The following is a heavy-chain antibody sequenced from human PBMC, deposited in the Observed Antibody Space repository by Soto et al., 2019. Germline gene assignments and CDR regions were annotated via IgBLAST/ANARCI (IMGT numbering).Heavy chain of an antibody. CDR2: IKSKTDGGTT. D-gene: IGHD3-9*01. V-gene: IGHV3-15*01. CDR1: GFTFSNAW. CDR3: TTAVLRYFDWLGGGFDY. Sequence: GGSLRLSCAASGFTFSNAWMSWVRQAPGKGLEWVGRIKSKTDGGTTDYAAPVKGRFTISRDDSKNTLYLQMNSLKTEDTAVYYCTTAVLRYFDWLGGGFDYWGQGTLVTVSS. J-gene: IGHJ4*02.